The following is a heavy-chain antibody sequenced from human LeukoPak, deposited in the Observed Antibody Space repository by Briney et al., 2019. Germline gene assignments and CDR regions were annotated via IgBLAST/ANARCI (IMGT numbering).Heavy chain of an antibody. V-gene: IGHV1-46*01. Sequence: ASVKVSCKASGYTFTGYYMHWVRQAPGQGLEWMGIINPSGGSTSYAQKFQGRVTMTRDMSTSTVYMELSSLRSEDTAVYYCAAALSSSDPFDYWGQGTLVTVSS. CDR1: GYTFTGYY. J-gene: IGHJ4*02. CDR2: INPSGGST. CDR3: AAALSSSDPFDY. D-gene: IGHD6-13*01.